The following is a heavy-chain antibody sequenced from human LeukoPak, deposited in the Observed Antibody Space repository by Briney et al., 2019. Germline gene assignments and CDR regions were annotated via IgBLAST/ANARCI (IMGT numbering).Heavy chain of an antibody. CDR3: AREGIAAAGSFDY. V-gene: IGHV4-59*01. CDR2: IYYSGST. J-gene: IGHJ4*02. D-gene: IGHD6-13*01. Sequence: SETLSLTCTVAGGCISSYYWSWIRQPPGKGLEWIGYIYYSGSTNYNPSLKSRVTISVDTSKNQFSLKLSSVTAADTAVYYCAREGIAAAGSFDYWGQGTLVTVSS. CDR1: GGCISSYY.